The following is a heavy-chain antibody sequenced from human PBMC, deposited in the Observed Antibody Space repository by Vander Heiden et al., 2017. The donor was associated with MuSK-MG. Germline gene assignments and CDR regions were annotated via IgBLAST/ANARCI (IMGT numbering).Heavy chain of an antibody. CDR1: GGSISSGTYY. Sequence: QLQLQESGPGLVKPSETLSLTCSVSGGSISSGTYYWGWIRQPPGKGLEWIGSIYDSGSTYYNPSLKSRVTISVDTSKNQFSLKLSSVTAADTAVYYCTRHCWSGSDWFGPWGQGTLVTVSS. V-gene: IGHV4-39*01. D-gene: IGHD3-3*01. J-gene: IGHJ5*02. CDR2: IYDSGST. CDR3: TRHCWSGSDWFGP.